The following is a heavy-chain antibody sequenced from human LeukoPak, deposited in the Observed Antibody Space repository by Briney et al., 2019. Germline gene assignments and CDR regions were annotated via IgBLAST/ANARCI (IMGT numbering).Heavy chain of an antibody. J-gene: IGHJ4*02. CDR3: ARDPSYYDFWSGYQHTFDY. V-gene: IGHV1-18*01. CDR1: GYTFTSYG. CDR2: ISAYNGNT. D-gene: IGHD3-3*01. Sequence: ASVKVSCKASGYTFTSYGISWVRQAPGQGLEWMGWISAYNGNTNYAQKLQGRVTMTTDTSTSTAYMELRSLRSDDTAVYYCARDPSYYDFWSGYQHTFDYWGQGTLVTVSS.